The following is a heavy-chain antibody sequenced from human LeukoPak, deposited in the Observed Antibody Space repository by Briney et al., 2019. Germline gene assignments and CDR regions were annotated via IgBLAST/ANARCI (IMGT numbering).Heavy chain of an antibody. CDR1: GFTFSDYN. CDR3: ARSIGLTGGGVDV. CDR2: ITNGGSTI. Sequence: GSLRLSCAASGFTFSDYNMNWVRQAPGKGLEWVSYITNGGSTIHHADPVKGRFTISRDNAKKTLYLQMNSLRAEDTAVYYCARSIGLTGGGVDVWGQGTTVTVSS. J-gene: IGHJ6*02. V-gene: IGHV3-11*01. D-gene: IGHD3-9*01.